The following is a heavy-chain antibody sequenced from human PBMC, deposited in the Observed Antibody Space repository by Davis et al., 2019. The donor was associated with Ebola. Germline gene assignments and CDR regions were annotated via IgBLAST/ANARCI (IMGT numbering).Heavy chain of an antibody. CDR1: GYTFTSYA. J-gene: IGHJ4*02. D-gene: IGHD4-23*01. CDR3: ARTTVVTRVIDY. V-gene: IGHV1-3*01. Sequence: ASAKVSCKASGYTFTSYAMHWVRQAPGQRLEWMGWINAGNGNTKYSQKFQGRVTITRDTSASTAYMELSSLRSEDTAVYYCARTTVVTRVIDYWGQGALVTVSS. CDR2: INAGNGNT.